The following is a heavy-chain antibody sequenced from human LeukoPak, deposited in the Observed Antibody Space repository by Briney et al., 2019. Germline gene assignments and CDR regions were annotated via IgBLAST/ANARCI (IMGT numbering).Heavy chain of an antibody. CDR1: GFTFSSYE. Sequence: GGSLSLSCAASGFTFSSYEMNWVRQAPGRGLEWVSFISRSGTTIYYADSVKGRFTISRDNAKNSLYLQMNSLRAEDTAVYYCAREYDSGSYYNFGYWGQGTLVTVSS. CDR2: ISRSGTTI. D-gene: IGHD3-10*01. CDR3: AREYDSGSYYNFGY. J-gene: IGHJ4*02. V-gene: IGHV3-48*03.